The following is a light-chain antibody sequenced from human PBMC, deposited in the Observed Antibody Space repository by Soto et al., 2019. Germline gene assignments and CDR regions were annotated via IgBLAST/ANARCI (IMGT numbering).Light chain of an antibody. CDR3: QQYGSSPPWT. CDR2: KAS. J-gene: IGKJ1*01. Sequence: DIQMTQSPSTLSASVGDTVTITCRASQSLSSWLAWHQQKPGKAPKLLIYKASTLKRGVPSRFSGSGSGTDFTLTISRLEPEDFAVYYCQQYGSSPPWTFGQGTKVDIK. V-gene: IGKV1-5*03. CDR1: QSLSSW.